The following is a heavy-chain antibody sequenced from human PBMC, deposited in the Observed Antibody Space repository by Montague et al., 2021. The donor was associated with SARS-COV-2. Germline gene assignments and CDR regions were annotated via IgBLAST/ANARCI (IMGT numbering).Heavy chain of an antibody. V-gene: IGHV4-31*03. D-gene: IGHD1-26*01. Sequence: TLSLTCTVSGGSISSNNYYWAWIRQHPGKGLEWIAYIYYTGSTYYNPSLQSRLTTSLDTSKNQFSLTLSSVTAADTAIYYCARKRGWGRGGAGYIEVWGRGTTVTVSS. CDR3: ARKRGWGRGGAGYIEV. CDR2: IYYTGST. CDR1: GGSISSNNYY. J-gene: IGHJ6*03.